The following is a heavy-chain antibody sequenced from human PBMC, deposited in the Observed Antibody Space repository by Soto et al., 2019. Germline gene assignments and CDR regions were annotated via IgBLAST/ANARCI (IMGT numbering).Heavy chain of an antibody. D-gene: IGHD3-9*01. CDR2: IYYSGST. Sequence: SETLSLTCTVSGGSISSYYWGWIRQPPGKGLEWIGSIYYSGSTYYNPSLKSRVTISVDTSKNQFSLKLSSVTAADTAVYYCARHSSYYDILTGYFGSWFDPWGQGTLVTVSS. CDR1: GGSISSYY. J-gene: IGHJ5*02. V-gene: IGHV4-39*01. CDR3: ARHSSYYDILTGYFGSWFDP.